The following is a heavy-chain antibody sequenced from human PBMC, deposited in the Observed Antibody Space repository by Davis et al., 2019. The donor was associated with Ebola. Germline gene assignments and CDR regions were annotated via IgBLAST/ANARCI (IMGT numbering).Heavy chain of an antibody. Sequence: ASVKVSCKASGYTFTSYGISWVRQAPGQGLEWMGWISAYNGNTSYAQKLQGRVTVTTDTSTSTAYMELRSLRSDDTAVYYCARDMGMVQEANWFDPWGQGTLVTVSS. V-gene: IGHV1-18*01. CDR2: ISAYNGNT. D-gene: IGHD3-10*01. CDR3: ARDMGMVQEANWFDP. CDR1: GYTFTSYG. J-gene: IGHJ5*02.